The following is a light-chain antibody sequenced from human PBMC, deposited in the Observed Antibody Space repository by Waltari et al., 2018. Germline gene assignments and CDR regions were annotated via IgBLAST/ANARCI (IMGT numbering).Light chain of an antibody. V-gene: IGLV2-14*01. CDR3: SSYTSSSTSVL. J-gene: IGLJ2*01. CDR1: NSDIGGSKY. Sequence: QSALTQPASVSGSPGQSITISCTRANSDIGGSKYTSWYHQRPGKAPKLIIYEVSNRPSGVSNRFSGSKSGNTASLTISGLQAEDEADYYCSSYTSSSTSVLFGGGTKLTVV. CDR2: EVS.